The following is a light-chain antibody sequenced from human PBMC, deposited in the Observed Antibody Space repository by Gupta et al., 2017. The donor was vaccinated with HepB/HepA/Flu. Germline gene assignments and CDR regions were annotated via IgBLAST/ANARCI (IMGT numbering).Light chain of an antibody. V-gene: IGLV2-18*01. CDR3: GLCLYSILM. Sequence: QSALTQPPSVSGSPGQSVTISCTGTSSDVGSDNRVSWYHQPPATAPRLLIYEVNNRPSGVPDCFSGSKSGTTASLTISGLQAEDEGYYYCGLCLYSILMFGGGTRLTV. CDR1: SSDVGSDNR. CDR2: EVN. J-gene: IGLJ3*02.